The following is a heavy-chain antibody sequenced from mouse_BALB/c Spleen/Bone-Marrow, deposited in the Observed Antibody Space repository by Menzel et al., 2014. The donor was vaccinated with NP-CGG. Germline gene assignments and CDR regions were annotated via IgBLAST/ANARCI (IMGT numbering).Heavy chain of an antibody. CDR1: GFNIKDTY. Sequence: VQLQQSGAELVKPGASVKLSCTASGFNIKDTYMHWVKQRPEQGLEWIGRIDPANGNTKYDPKFQGKATITADTSSNTAYLQLNSLTSEDTAVYYCAVYYYGSSSFAYWGQGTLVTVSA. J-gene: IGHJ3*01. D-gene: IGHD1-1*01. CDR3: AVYYYGSSSFAY. V-gene: IGHV14-3*02. CDR2: IDPANGNT.